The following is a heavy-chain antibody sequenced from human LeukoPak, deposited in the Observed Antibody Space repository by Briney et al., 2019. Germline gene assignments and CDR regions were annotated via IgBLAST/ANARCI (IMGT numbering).Heavy chain of an antibody. V-gene: IGHV3-73*01. CDR3: TRRGDGYRENAFDI. CDR1: GFTFSGSA. D-gene: IGHD3-10*01. J-gene: IGHJ3*02. Sequence: GRSLRLSCAASGFTFSGSAMHWVRQASGKGLEWVGRIRSKANSYATAYAASVKGRFTISRDDSKNTAYLQMNSLKTEDTAVYYCTRRGDGYRENAFDIWGQGTMVTVSS. CDR2: IRSKANSYAT.